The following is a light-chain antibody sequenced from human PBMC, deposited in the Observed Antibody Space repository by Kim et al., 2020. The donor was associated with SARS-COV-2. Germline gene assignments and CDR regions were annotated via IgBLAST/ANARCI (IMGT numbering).Light chain of an antibody. CDR2: RSN. J-gene: IGLJ3*02. CDR1: TNNVGNQG. Sequence: QAGLTQPPSVSKGLRQTATLTCTGNTNNVGNQGATWLQQHQGHPPKLLFYRSNNRPSGISERFSASRSGNTASLTITGLQPEDEADYYCLAWDSSLSARVFGGGTQLTVL. V-gene: IGLV10-54*04. CDR3: LAWDSSLSARV.